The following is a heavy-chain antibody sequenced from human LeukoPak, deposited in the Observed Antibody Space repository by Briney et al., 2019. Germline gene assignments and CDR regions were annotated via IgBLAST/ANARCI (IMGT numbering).Heavy chain of an antibody. CDR1: GGSISNKY. D-gene: IGHD1-26*01. V-gene: IGHV4-59*01. J-gene: IGHJ6*03. CDR3: ARVSWGIVGATYYYYYMDV. Sequence: SETLSLTCTVSGGSISNKYWSWIRQPPGKGLEWIGYIYYSGSTNYNPSLKSRVTISLDTSKNQFSLKLSSVTAADTAVYYCARVSWGIVGATYYYYYMDVWGKGTTVTISS. CDR2: IYYSGST.